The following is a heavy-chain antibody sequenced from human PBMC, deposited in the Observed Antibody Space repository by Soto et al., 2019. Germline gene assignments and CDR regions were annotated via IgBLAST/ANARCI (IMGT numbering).Heavy chain of an antibody. D-gene: IGHD6-6*01. V-gene: IGHV6-1*01. CDR2: TYFRSKWNY. CDR1: GDSVSANNAA. CDR3: VRQPLANLALYGMDV. Sequence: SQPLSLTCAISGDSVSANNAAWNWIRQSPSRGLEWLGRTYFRSKWNYDYAESVKSRLTITPDTTNNQISLQLNSVIPEDAAVYYCVRQPLANLALYGMDVWGQGTTVTVSS. J-gene: IGHJ6*02.